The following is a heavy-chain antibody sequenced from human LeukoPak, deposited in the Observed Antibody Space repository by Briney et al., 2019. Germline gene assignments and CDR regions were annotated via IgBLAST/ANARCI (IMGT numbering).Heavy chain of an antibody. D-gene: IGHD6-6*01. V-gene: IGHV3-53*01. CDR1: GFTVSSNY. Sequence: PGGSLRLSCAASGFTVSSNYMSWVRQAPGKGLEWVSVIYSGGTTYYADSVKGRFTISRDNSKNTLYLQMNSLRAEDTAVYYCAKEISSSSGSADYWGQGTLVTVSS. CDR3: AKEISSSSGSADY. J-gene: IGHJ4*02. CDR2: IYSGGTT.